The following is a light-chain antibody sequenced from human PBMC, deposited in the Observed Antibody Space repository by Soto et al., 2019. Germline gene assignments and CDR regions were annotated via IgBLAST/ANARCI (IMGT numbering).Light chain of an antibody. V-gene: IGKV1-27*01. CDR3: QKYSSVIT. CDR1: QGISNF. J-gene: IGKJ5*01. Sequence: DIQMTQSPSSLSASVGDRVTITCRASQGISNFLAWYQQKPGKVPKLLISAASTLQSGVPSRFSGSGSGTDFTLTIISLQPEAVATYYCQKYSSVITFGQGTRLEIK. CDR2: AAS.